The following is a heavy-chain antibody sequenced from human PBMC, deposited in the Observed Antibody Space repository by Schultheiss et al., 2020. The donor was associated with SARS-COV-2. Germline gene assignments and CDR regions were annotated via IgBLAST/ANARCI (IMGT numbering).Heavy chain of an antibody. D-gene: IGHD6-13*01. Sequence: GGSLRLSCAASGFTFSTYAMSWVRQAPGKGLEWVSAISDTTYYADSVRGRFTISRDNSKNTLYLQMNSLRAEDTAVYFCAREQQQLVDYWGQGTLVTVSS. CDR2: ISDTT. CDR3: AREQQQLVDY. V-gene: IGHV3-23*01. J-gene: IGHJ4*02. CDR1: GFTFSTYA.